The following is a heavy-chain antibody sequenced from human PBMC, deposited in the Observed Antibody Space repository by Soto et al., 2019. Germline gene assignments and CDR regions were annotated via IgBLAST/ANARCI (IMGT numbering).Heavy chain of an antibody. J-gene: IGHJ6*03. CDR1: GGTFSSYT. V-gene: IGHV1-69*02. Sequence: QVQLVQSGAEVKKPGSSVKVSCKASGGTFSSYTISWVRQSPGQGLEWMGRIIPILCIANYAQKFQGRVTITADNSTSTAYMELSSLSSEETAVYYCATVATARHNYYYHMDVWGKGTTVTVSS. CDR3: ATVATARHNYYYHMDV. D-gene: IGHD5-12*01. CDR2: IIPILCIA.